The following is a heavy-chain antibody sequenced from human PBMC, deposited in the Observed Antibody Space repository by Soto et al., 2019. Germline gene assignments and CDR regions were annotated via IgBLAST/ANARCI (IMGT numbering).Heavy chain of an antibody. CDR3: AQDPRSNSPSYFES. J-gene: IGHJ4*02. D-gene: IGHD2-2*01. Sequence: GGSLRLSCAASGFTFSSYGMHWVRQAPGKGLEWVAVISYDGSNKYYADSVKGRFTISRDSSKNTLYLQMNSLRAEDTAVYYCAQDPRSNSPSYFESSGQGTRVTVS. V-gene: IGHV3-30*18. CDR1: GFTFSSYG. CDR2: ISYDGSNK.